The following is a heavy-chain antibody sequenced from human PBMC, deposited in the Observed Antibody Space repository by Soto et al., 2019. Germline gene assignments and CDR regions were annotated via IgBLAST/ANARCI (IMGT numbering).Heavy chain of an antibody. CDR2: ISAYNGNT. V-gene: IGHV1-18*01. Sequence: ASVKVSCKASGYTFTSYGISWVRHAPGQGLEWMGWISAYNGNTNYAQRLQGRVTMTTDTSTSTAYMELRSLRSDDTAVYYCARGVPGITGTKRFSDYCGQETLVTVAS. CDR3: ARGVPGITGTKRFSDY. D-gene: IGHD1-7*01. CDR1: GYTFTSYG. J-gene: IGHJ4*01.